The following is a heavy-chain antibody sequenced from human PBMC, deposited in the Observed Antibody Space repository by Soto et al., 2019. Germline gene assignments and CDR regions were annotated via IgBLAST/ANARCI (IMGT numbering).Heavy chain of an antibody. V-gene: IGHV1-3*01. Sequence: QVHLVQSGAEVKKPGASVKVSCKASGYTFTAYPMHWVRQAPGQRLEWMGWINAANGDTGYSQKFHDRVTFTRDTSATTVYMELSSLTSEDTAVYYCARKDYYGAGVYYFDHWGQGTLVTGSS. CDR3: ARKDYYGAGVYYFDH. CDR1: GYTFTAYP. J-gene: IGHJ4*02. D-gene: IGHD3-10*01. CDR2: INAANGDT.